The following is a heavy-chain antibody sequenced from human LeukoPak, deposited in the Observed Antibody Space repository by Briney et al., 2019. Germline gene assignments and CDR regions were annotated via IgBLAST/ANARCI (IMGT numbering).Heavy chain of an antibody. Sequence: GGSLRLSCAASRFTFSSYEMKWVRQAPGKGLEWVSYISSSGTTIYYADSVKGRFSISRDNAKNSLYLQMSSLRAEDTAVYYCARGGSYYSDSSGDWGQGTLVTVSS. J-gene: IGHJ4*02. V-gene: IGHV3-48*03. CDR3: ARGGSYYSDSSGD. CDR1: RFTFSSYE. CDR2: ISSSGTTI. D-gene: IGHD3-22*01.